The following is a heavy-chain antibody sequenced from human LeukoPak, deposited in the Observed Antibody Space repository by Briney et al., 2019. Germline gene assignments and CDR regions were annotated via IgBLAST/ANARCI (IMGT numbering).Heavy chain of an antibody. J-gene: IGHJ5*02. D-gene: IGHD1-26*01. CDR2: IYSGGNT. CDR1: GGSISGYY. V-gene: IGHV4-4*07. CDR3: ARKYSGSYDWFDP. Sequence: KTSETLSLTCTVSGGSISGYYWSWIRQPAGKGLEWIGRIYSGGNTNYNPSLKSRVTMSVDTSKNQFSLKLSSVTAADTAVYYYARKYSGSYDWFDPWGQGTLVTVSS.